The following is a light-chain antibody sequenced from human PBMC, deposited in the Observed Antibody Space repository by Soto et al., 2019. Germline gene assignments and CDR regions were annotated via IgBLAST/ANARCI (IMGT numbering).Light chain of an antibody. CDR1: QSINNF. Sequence: DIQLTQSPSSLSASVGDRVTITCGASQSINNFLNWYQQKPERAPRLLIYAASTLQSGVPSRFSGSGSGTHFTLTISSLQPEDFATYFCQQSYTGPFTFGPGTKVDIK. CDR3: QQSYTGPFT. CDR2: AAS. V-gene: IGKV1-39*01. J-gene: IGKJ3*01.